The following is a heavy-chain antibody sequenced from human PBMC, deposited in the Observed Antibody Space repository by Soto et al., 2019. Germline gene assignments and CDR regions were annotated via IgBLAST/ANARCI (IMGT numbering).Heavy chain of an antibody. V-gene: IGHV3-48*02. CDR2: ISSVSYSAT. CDR3: ARRGVTAFDY. J-gene: IGHJ4*01. CDR1: GFTFRDYS. D-gene: IGHD3-10*01. Sequence: GGSLRLSCAASGFTFRDYSMNWIRQAPGKGLEWVSYISSVSYSATHYADSVRGRFTISRDHAKNSLYLQMNNLRDEDTAIYYCARRGVTAFDYWGHGTLVTVSS.